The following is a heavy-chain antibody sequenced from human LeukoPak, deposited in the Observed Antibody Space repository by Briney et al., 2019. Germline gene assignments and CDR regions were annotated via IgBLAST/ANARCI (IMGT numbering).Heavy chain of an antibody. Sequence: QPGRSLRLSCAASGFTFSSYAMHWVRQAPGKGLEWVAVISYAGNNKYYADSVKGRFTISRDNSKNTLYLQMNSLRAEDTAVYYCVREKNDIVLTSYYFDYWGQGTLVTVSS. D-gene: IGHD5-12*01. V-gene: IGHV3-30-3*01. CDR1: GFTFSSYA. CDR2: ISYAGNNK. J-gene: IGHJ4*02. CDR3: VREKNDIVLTSYYFDY.